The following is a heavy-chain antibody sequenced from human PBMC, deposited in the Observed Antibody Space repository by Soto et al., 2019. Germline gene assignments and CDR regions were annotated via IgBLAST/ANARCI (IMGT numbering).Heavy chain of an antibody. CDR1: GYTFTSYG. V-gene: IGHV1-18*01. D-gene: IGHD6-19*01. CDR2: ISAYNGNT. Sequence: ASVKLSCKAPGYTFTSYGISWVRQAPGQGLEWMGWISAYNGNTNYAQKLQGRVTMTTDTSTSTAYMELRSLRSDDTAVYYCARDPSGWYLDYWGQGTLVTVSS. CDR3: ARDPSGWYLDY. J-gene: IGHJ4*02.